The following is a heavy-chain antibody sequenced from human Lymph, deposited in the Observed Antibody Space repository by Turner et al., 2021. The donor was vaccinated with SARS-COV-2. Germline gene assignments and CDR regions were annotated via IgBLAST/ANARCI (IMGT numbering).Heavy chain of an antibody. J-gene: IGHJ4*02. CDR3: AKGGGWGYQLWVYFDY. Sequence: EVQLLESGGGLVQPGGSLRLSCAASGFTISSYAMSWVRQAPGKVLWWFSAISGSGGSTYYADSVKCRFTISRDNSKNTLYLQMNSLRAEYTAVYYCAKGGGWGYQLWVYFDYWGQGTLVTVSS. V-gene: IGHV3-23*01. CDR1: GFTISSYA. CDR2: ISGSGGST. D-gene: IGHD2-2*01.